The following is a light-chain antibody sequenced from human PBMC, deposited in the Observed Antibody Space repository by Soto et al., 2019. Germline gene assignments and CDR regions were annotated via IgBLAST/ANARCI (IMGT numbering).Light chain of an antibody. V-gene: IGLV1-44*01. CDR1: SSKIGSTT. J-gene: IGLJ2*01. CDR3: AAWDDSLNGSVV. CDR2: NTD. Sequence: QSVLTQPPSASGTPGQRVTISCSGSSSKIGSTTVNWYQHLPGTAPKLLIYNTDQRPSGVPDRFSGSKSGTSASLAISGLQSEDEADYFCAAWDDSLNGSVVFGGGTKLTVL.